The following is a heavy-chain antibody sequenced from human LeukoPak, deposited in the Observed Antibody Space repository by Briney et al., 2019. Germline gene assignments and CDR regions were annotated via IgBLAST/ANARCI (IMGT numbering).Heavy chain of an antibody. D-gene: IGHD6-13*01. V-gene: IGHV3-30-3*01. Sequence: GGSLRLSCAASGFTFSSYAMQWVRQAPGKGLEWVAVIAYDGSNQYYADCVKGRFTISRDNSKNTLYLQMNSLRAEDTAVYYCARDSAIAAAGGYFDYWGQGTLVTVSS. J-gene: IGHJ4*02. CDR1: GFTFSSYA. CDR2: IAYDGSNQ. CDR3: ARDSAIAAAGGYFDY.